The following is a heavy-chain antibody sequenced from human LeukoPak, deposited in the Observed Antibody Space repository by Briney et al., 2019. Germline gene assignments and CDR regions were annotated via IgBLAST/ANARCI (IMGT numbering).Heavy chain of an antibody. J-gene: IGHJ4*01. CDR3: ARASGYSGYDWVYYFDY. CDR1: GGSISSYY. D-gene: IGHD5-12*01. CDR2: IYTSGST. V-gene: IGHV4-4*07. Sequence: SETLSLTCTVSGGSISSYYWSWIRQPAGKGLEWIGRIYTSGSTNYNPSLKSRVTMPVDTSKNQFSLKLSSVTAADTAVYYCARASGYSGYDWVYYFDYWGQGTLVTVSS.